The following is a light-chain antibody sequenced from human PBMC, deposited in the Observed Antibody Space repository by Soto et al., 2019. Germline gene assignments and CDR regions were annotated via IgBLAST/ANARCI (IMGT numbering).Light chain of an antibody. CDR1: HDIGTF. V-gene: IGKV1-39*01. CDR3: QKNFSSPSIT. CDR2: AAS. Sequence: DIQMTQSPSSMSASVGDSFTLTCRASHDIGTFLNWYQQRPGEAPKLLIFAASNLKSGVPFRFSGSGSGTEFTLTISSLQPEDFATYYCQKNFSSPSITFGQGTRLEIK. J-gene: IGKJ5*01.